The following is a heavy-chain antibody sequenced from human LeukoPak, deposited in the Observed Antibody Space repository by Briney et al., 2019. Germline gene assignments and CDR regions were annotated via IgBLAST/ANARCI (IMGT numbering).Heavy chain of an antibody. CDR1: RFTFSSYG. V-gene: IGHV3-48*02. Sequence: GGSLRLSCAASRFTFSSYGMTWVRQAPGKGLEWVSYISSSSSTIYYADSVKGRFTISRDNAKNSLYLQMNSLRDEDTAVYYCARGDSSGYYYFIDNWGQGTLVTVS. D-gene: IGHD3-22*01. CDR2: ISSSSSTI. CDR3: ARGDSSGYYYFIDN. J-gene: IGHJ4*02.